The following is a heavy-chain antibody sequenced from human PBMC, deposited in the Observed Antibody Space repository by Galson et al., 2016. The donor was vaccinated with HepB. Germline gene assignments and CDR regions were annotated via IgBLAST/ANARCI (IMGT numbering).Heavy chain of an antibody. D-gene: IGHD2-15*01. J-gene: IGHJ5*02. Sequence: SETLSLTCTVSGGSISNYHWSWIRQPPGKGLEWIGEILQSGSANYNPSLKRRVTMSVDTSKKQFSLRLTSVTAADTAVYYCARGEPGYCSGGGCYGIDPWGQGTLVTVSA. V-gene: IGHV4-59*01. CDR2: ILQSGSA. CDR1: GGSISNYH. CDR3: ARGEPGYCSGGGCYGIDP.